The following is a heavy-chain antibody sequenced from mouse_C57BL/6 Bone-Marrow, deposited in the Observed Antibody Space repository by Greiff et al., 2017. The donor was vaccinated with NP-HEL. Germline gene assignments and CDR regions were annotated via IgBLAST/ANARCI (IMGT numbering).Heavy chain of an antibody. CDR1: GFSLTSYA. J-gene: IGHJ4*01. V-gene: IGHV2-9-1*01. D-gene: IGHD2-10*01. CDR2: IWTGGGT. Sequence: VQLQQSGPGLVAPSQSLSITCTVSGFSLTSYAISWVRQPPGKGLEWLGVIWTGGGTNYNSALKSRLSISKDNSKSQVFLKMNSLQTDDTARYYCARGRTYYGNFYAMDYWGQGTSVTVSS. CDR3: ARGRTYYGNFYAMDY.